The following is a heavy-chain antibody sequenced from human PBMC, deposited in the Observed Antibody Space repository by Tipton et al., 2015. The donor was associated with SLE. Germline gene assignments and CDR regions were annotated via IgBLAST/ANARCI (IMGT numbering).Heavy chain of an antibody. CDR2: INHSGST. J-gene: IGHJ5*02. D-gene: IGHD6-6*01. V-gene: IGHV4-34*01. Sequence: TLSLTCTVSGGSISSYYWSWIRQPPGKGLEWIGEINHSGSTNYNPSLKSRVTISVDTSKNQFSLKLSSVTAADTAVYYCARGGRGTAARPSRPNWFDPWGQGTLVTVSS. CDR3: ARGGRGTAARPSRPNWFDP. CDR1: GGSISSYY.